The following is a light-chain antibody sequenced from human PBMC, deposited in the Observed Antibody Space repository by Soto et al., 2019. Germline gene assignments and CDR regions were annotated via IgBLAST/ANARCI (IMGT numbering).Light chain of an antibody. J-gene: IGKJ1*01. CDR2: GAS. CDR1: QSVSSSY. Sequence: EIVLTQSPGTLSLSPGERATLSCRASQSVSSSYLAWYQQKPGQAPRLLIYGASSRATGIPDRFSGSGSGTDFTFTISRLEPEDFAVYYCQQYGSSHRRFGQGTKVEIK. CDR3: QQYGSSHRR. V-gene: IGKV3-20*01.